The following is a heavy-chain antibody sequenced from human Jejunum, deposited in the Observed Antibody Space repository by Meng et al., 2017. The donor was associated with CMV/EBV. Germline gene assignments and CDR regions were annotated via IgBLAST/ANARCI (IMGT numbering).Heavy chain of an antibody. D-gene: IGHD3-16*01. CDR1: GYPFPTYP. V-gene: IGHV7-4-1*02. Sequence: CKASGYPFPTYPVNWVRQAPGQGLEWLGWVNTNTGNPTYGQDFKGRFVFSLDTSVSTAYLQISSLEPDDTAIYYCAREATWGSYPFDYWGQGTLVTVSS. CDR2: VNTNTGNP. J-gene: IGHJ4*02. CDR3: AREATWGSYPFDY.